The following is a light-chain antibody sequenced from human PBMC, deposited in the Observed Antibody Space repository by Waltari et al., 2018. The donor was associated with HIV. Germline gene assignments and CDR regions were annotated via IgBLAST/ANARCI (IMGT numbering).Light chain of an antibody. Sequence: DIQLTQSPSFLSASAGDRVIIPCRASQGIGSYLVWYQQKPGKAPKLLIRAAITSQSGVPSRFSGSASGTEFTLTISSLQPEDFATYYCQQLHTNPFTFGPGTRVDIK. CDR2: AAI. CDR3: QQLHTNPFT. CDR1: QGIGSY. J-gene: IGKJ3*01. V-gene: IGKV1-9*01.